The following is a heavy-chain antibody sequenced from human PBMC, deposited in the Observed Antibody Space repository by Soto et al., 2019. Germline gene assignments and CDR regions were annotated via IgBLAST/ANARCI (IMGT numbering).Heavy chain of an antibody. Sequence: SETLSLTCTVSGGSISGYYWSWIRQPPGKGLEWIGYIYYSGSTNFNPSLKSRVTISVDTSKNQFSLNLNSITAADTAVYYCARDRRLYSSSWAFDYWGQGSLVTVS. D-gene: IGHD6-13*01. J-gene: IGHJ4*02. CDR3: ARDRRLYSSSWAFDY. V-gene: IGHV4-59*01. CDR1: GGSISGYY. CDR2: IYYSGST.